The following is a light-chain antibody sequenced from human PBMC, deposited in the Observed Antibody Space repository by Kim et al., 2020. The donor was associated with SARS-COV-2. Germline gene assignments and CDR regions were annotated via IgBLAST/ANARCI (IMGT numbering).Light chain of an antibody. Sequence: SYELTQPPSVSVSPGQTASITCSGDKLGDKYACWYQQKPGQSPVLVIYQDSKRPSGIPERFSGSNSGTTATLTLSGTQALDEADYYCQAWDSSTVVFGGG. CDR3: QAWDSSTVV. CDR1: KLGDKY. CDR2: QDS. J-gene: IGLJ2*01. V-gene: IGLV3-1*01.